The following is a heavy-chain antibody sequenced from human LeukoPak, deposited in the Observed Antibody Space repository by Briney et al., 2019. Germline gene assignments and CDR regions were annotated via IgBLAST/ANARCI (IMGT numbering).Heavy chain of an antibody. CDR3: ARDKVVGATFFDY. Sequence: GGSLRLSCAASGFNFRAYWMHWVRQVPGKGLVWVSRVKGDGSDTIYADSVKGRFTISRDNAKNTLFLQMNSLRDEDTAVYYCARDKVVGATFFDYWGQGTLVTVSS. J-gene: IGHJ4*02. V-gene: IGHV3-74*01. D-gene: IGHD1-26*01. CDR1: GFNFRAYW. CDR2: VKGDGSDT.